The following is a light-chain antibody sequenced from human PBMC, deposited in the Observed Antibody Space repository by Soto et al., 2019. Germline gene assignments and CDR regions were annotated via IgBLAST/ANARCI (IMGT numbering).Light chain of an antibody. CDR2: GAS. V-gene: IGKV3-20*01. CDR1: QSISSNY. J-gene: IGKJ1*01. CDR3: HQYGSAPAWT. Sequence: EIVLTQSPGTLSLFPGERATLSCRASQSISSNYLAWYQQKPGQAPRLLIHGASNRATGIPDRFSGAGSGTDITLTISRLEPEDFAVYYCHQYGSAPAWTFGQGNKVEIK.